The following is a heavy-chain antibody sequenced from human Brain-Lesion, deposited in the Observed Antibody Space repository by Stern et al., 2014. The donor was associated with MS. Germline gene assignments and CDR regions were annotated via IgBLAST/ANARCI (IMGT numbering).Heavy chain of an antibody. CDR3: ARVDCSGTNCFYYYYGMDV. Sequence: VQLVESGGGLVKPGGSLRLPCEASGFTFNSFSMNWVRQAPGKGLEWVSSIRVGTDYIYYADSVKGRFPISRDNAKNSLFLQMNTLRAEDTGVYYCARVDCSGTNCFYYYYGMDVWGQGTTVTVSS. CDR1: GFTFNSFS. D-gene: IGHD2-2*01. V-gene: IGHV3-21*01. CDR2: IRVGTDYI. J-gene: IGHJ6*02.